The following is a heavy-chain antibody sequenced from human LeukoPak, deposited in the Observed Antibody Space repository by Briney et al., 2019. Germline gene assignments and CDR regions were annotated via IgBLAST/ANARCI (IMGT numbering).Heavy chain of an antibody. CDR2: VSHSGIT. V-gene: IGHV4-34*01. D-gene: IGHD6-19*01. Sequence: SETLSPTCAVYGASFSGYYWSWLRQPPGRGLEWIGEVSHSGITNYNPSLKSRVAILEDTSKNQVSLKLTSVTAADTAVYYCARKQWLGPIDYWGQGTLVTVSS. CDR3: ARKQWLGPIDY. J-gene: IGHJ4*02. CDR1: GASFSGYY.